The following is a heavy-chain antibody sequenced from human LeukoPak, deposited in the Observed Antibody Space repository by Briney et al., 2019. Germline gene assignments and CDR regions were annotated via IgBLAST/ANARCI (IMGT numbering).Heavy chain of an antibody. Sequence: PGGSLRLSCAASGFTFSTFAMIWVRQPPGKGLEWVSSIFPSGGEIHYADSVRGRFTISRDNSKSTLSLQMNSLRAEDTAVYYCASFPPYMVRTDAFDIWGQGTMVTVSS. D-gene: IGHD3-10*01. V-gene: IGHV3-23*01. CDR2: IFPSGGEI. CDR1: GFTFSTFA. CDR3: ASFPPYMVRTDAFDI. J-gene: IGHJ3*02.